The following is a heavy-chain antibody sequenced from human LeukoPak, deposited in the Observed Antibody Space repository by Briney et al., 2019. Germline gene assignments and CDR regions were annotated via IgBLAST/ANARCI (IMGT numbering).Heavy chain of an antibody. CDR1: GGSFSGYY. CDR2: INHSGST. D-gene: IGHD3-22*01. J-gene: IGHJ4*02. Sequence: SETLSLTCAVYGGSFSGYYWSWIRQPPGKGLEWIGEINHSGSTNYNPSLKSRVTISVDTSKNHFSLKLSSVTAADTSVYYCARHFYLWDMIVDPIAAPFGYWGQGILVTVSS. V-gene: IGHV4-34*01. CDR3: ARHFYLWDMIVDPIAAPFGY.